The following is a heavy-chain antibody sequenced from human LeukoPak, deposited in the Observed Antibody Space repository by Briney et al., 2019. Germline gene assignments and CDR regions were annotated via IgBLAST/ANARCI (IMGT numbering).Heavy chain of an antibody. CDR2: INPNSGGT. V-gene: IGHV1-2*06. J-gene: IGHJ4*02. CDR1: GYTFTGYY. Sequence: GASVKVSCKASGYTFTGYYMHWVRQAPGQGLEWMGRINPNSGGTNYAQKLQGRVTMTTDTSTSTAYMELRSLRSDDTAVYYCARDPELERRDYWGRGTLVTVSS. D-gene: IGHD1-1*01. CDR3: ARDPELERRDY.